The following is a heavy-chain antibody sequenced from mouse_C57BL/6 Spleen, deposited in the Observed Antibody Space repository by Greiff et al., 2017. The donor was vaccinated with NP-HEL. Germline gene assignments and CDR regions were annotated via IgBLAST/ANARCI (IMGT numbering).Heavy chain of an antibody. J-gene: IGHJ4*01. D-gene: IGHD1-1*01. CDR2: IDPETGGT. CDR3: TRSPYYYGTPYAMDY. CDR1: GYTFTDYE. V-gene: IGHV1-15*01. Sequence: QVQLQQSGAELVRPGASVTLSCKASGYTFTDYEMHWVKQTPVHGLEWIGAIDPETGGTAYNQKFKGKAILTADKSSSTAYMELRSLTSEDSAVYYCTRSPYYYGTPYAMDYWGQGTSVTVSS.